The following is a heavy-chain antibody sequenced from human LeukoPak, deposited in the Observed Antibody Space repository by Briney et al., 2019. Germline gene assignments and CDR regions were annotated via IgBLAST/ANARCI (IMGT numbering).Heavy chain of an antibody. CDR2: MNPNSGNT. J-gene: IGHJ4*02. CDR3: AIYDYGDYVLDC. V-gene: IGHV1-8*01. CDR1: GYTFTSYD. Sequence: ASVKVSCKASGYTFTSYDINWVRQATGQGLEWMGWMNPNSGNTGYAQKFQGRVTMTRNTSISTAYMELSSLRSEDTAVYYCAIYDYGDYVLDCWGQGTLVTVSS. D-gene: IGHD4-17*01.